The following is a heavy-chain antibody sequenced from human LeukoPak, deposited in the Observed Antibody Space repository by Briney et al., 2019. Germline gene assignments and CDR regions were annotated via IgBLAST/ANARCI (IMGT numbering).Heavy chain of an antibody. Sequence: SETLSLTCTVSVGSISSSSYYWGWIRQPPGKGLEWIGSIYYSGSTYYNPSLKSRVTISVDTSKNQFSLKLSSVTAADTAVYYCASNGGNYYYYYMDVWGKGTTVTVSS. D-gene: IGHD4-23*01. CDR2: IYYSGST. V-gene: IGHV4-39*01. CDR1: VGSISSSSYY. J-gene: IGHJ6*03. CDR3: ASNGGNYYYYYMDV.